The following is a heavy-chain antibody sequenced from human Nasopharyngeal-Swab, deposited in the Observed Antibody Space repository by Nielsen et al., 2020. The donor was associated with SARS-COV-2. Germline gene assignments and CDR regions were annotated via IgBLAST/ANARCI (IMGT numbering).Heavy chain of an antibody. CDR1: GFTFSSYG. V-gene: IGHV3-30*18. D-gene: IGHD3-3*01. CDR3: ANLIFGDAFDI. J-gene: IGHJ3*02. Sequence: GASLRLSCAASGFTFSSYGMHWVRQAPGKGLEWVAVISYDGSNKYYADSVKGRFTISRDNSKNTLYLQMNSLRAEDTAVYYCANLIFGDAFDIWGQGTMVTVSS. CDR2: ISYDGSNK.